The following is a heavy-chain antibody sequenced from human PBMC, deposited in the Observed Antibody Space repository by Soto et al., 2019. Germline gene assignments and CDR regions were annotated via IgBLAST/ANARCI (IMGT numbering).Heavy chain of an antibody. V-gene: IGHV4-30-4*01. CDR3: AREERDYYYYGMDV. Sequence: SETLSLTCTVSGGSISSGDYYWSWIRQPPGKGLEWIGYIYYSGSTYYNPSLESRVTISVDTSKNQFSLKLSSVTAADTAVYYCAREERDYYYYGMDVWGQGTTVTVSS. CDR1: GGSISSGDYY. CDR2: IYYSGST. J-gene: IGHJ6*02. D-gene: IGHD1-26*01.